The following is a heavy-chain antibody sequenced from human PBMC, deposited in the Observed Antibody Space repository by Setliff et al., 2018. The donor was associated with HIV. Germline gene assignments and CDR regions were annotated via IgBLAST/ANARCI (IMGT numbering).Heavy chain of an antibody. V-gene: IGHV3-23*01. J-gene: IGHJ4*02. D-gene: IGHD6-19*01. Sequence: GGSLRLSCAASGFTFSNYAMTWVRQAPGTGLECVSAISGGGGITYYADSVKGRFTVSRDNSKNTVSLQMNSLRAEDTAVYYCARDPPRSGWTLDYWGQGTPVTVSS. CDR3: ARDPPRSGWTLDY. CDR1: GFTFSNYA. CDR2: ISGGGGIT.